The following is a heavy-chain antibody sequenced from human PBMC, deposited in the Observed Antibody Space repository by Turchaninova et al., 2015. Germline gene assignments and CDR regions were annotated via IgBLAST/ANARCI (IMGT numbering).Heavy chain of an antibody. J-gene: IGHJ6*04. Sequence: QVQLVQSGAEVKKPGASVKVSCKASGYTFTTYDLNWVRQATGQGLEWMGWMNPNSANTGYAQKFQGRVAISSNTSISTAYMELSSLISEDTAVYYGAKGRGYCSSTSCLMDVWGKGTTVTVSS. CDR1: GYTFTTYD. D-gene: IGHD2-2*01. CDR3: AKGRGYCSSTSCLMDV. V-gene: IGHV1-8*03. CDR2: MNPNSANT.